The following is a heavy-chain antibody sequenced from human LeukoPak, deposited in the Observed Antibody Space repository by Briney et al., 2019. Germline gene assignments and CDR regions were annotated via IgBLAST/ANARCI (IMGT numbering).Heavy chain of an antibody. Sequence: AAVTVYGNASGYTFTNYGISGVRQAPGQGLMWMGWISAYNGNTNYAHQGRVTMTTDTSTSTAYMELRSLRSDDTAVYYCARWAPSDDRDYYYYYMDIWGKGTTVAVSS. CDR3: ARWAPSDDRDYYYYYMDI. CDR1: GYTFTNYG. J-gene: IGHJ6*03. V-gene: IGHV1-18*01. CDR2: ISAYNGNT. D-gene: IGHD1-14*01.